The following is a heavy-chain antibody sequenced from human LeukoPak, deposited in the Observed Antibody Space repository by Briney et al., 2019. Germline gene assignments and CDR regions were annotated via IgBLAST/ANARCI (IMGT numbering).Heavy chain of an antibody. D-gene: IGHD2-15*01. J-gene: IGHJ3*02. Sequence: SETLSLTCTVSGGSISSYYWSWIRQPPGKGLEWIGYIYYSGSTNYNPSLKSRVTISVDTSKNQFSLKLSSVTAADTAVYYCARAERRYCSGGSCYSKNHDAFDIWGQGTMVTVSS. CDR1: GGSISSYY. CDR2: IYYSGST. CDR3: ARAERRYCSGGSCYSKNHDAFDI. V-gene: IGHV4-59*01.